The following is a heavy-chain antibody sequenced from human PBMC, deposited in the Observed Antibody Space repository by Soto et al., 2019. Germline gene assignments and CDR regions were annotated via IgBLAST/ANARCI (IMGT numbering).Heavy chain of an antibody. CDR3: ARSRPNSFSGGSCYDLCGMDG. D-gene: IGHD2-15*01. CDR2: IIPIFGTA. J-gene: IGHJ6*02. Sequence: SVKVSCKASGGTFSSYAISWVRQAPGQGLEWMGGIIPIFGTANYAQKFQGRVTITADESTSTAYMELSSLRSEDTAVYYCARSRPNSFSGGSCYDLCGMDGWGQGTTVTVSS. V-gene: IGHV1-69*13. CDR1: GGTFSSYA.